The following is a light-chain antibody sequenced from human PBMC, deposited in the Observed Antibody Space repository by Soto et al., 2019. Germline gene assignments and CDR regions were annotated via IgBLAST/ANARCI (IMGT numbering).Light chain of an antibody. CDR1: QSISSW. V-gene: IGKV1-5*01. Sequence: DIQMTQSPSTLSASVGARAPITCRASQSISSWLAWYQQKPGKAPKLLIYDASSLESGVPSRFSGSGSGTEFTLTISSLQPDDFATYYCQQYNSYPWTFDQGTKVDIK. J-gene: IGKJ1*01. CDR3: QQYNSYPWT. CDR2: DAS.